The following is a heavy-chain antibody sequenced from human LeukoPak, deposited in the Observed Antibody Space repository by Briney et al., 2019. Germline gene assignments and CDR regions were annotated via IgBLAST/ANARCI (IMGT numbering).Heavy chain of an antibody. CDR1: GYTFTSYG. J-gene: IGHJ2*01. CDR3: ARDLGSPRSSGWFRYFDL. D-gene: IGHD6-19*01. Sequence: ASVKVSCKASGYTFTSYGISWVRQAPGQGLEWMGWISAYNGNTNYAQKLQGRVTMTTDTSTSTAYMELRSLRSDDTAVYYCARDLGSPRSSGWFRYFDLWGRGTLVTVSS. CDR2: ISAYNGNT. V-gene: IGHV1-18*01.